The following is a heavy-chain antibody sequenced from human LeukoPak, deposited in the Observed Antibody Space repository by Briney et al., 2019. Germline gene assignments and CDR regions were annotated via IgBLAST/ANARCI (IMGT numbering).Heavy chain of an antibody. J-gene: IGHJ3*02. Sequence: GGSLRLSCGASGFTLIDYNMHWVRQAPGKGLEYVAFIQFDGTTEYYTDSVKGRFTMSRDKSKNTLYLQMNSLRGGDTAVYYCAKGQGSGWYEAFDIWGQGTMVTVSS. CDR2: IQFDGTTE. CDR3: AKGQGSGWYEAFDI. D-gene: IGHD6-19*01. CDR1: GFTLIDYN. V-gene: IGHV3-30*02.